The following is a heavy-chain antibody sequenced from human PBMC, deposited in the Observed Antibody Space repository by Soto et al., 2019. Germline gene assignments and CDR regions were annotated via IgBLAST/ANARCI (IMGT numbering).Heavy chain of an antibody. CDR3: ATDTYYYDSSGYLFYWFDP. V-gene: IGHV1-24*01. J-gene: IGHJ5*02. D-gene: IGHD3-22*01. Sequence: ASVKVSCKVSGYSLTELSMHWVRQAPGKGLEWMGGFDPEDGETIYAQKFQGRVTMTEDTSTDTAYMELSSLRSEDTAVYYCATDTYYYDSSGYLFYWFDPWGQGTLVTVSS. CDR1: GYSLTELS. CDR2: FDPEDGET.